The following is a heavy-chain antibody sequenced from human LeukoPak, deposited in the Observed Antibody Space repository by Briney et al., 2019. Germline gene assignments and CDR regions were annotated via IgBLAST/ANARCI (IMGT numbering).Heavy chain of an antibody. CDR2: IYSGGST. Sequence: GGSLRLSCAASGFTVSTNYMSWARQAPGKGLEWVSAIYSGGSTSYAGSVKGRFTISRDNSKNTLYLQMNSLRAEDTAVYYCARDLGATASFDHWGQGTLVTVSS. CDR3: ARDLGATASFDH. V-gene: IGHV3-66*01. CDR1: GFTVSTNY. D-gene: IGHD1-26*01. J-gene: IGHJ4*02.